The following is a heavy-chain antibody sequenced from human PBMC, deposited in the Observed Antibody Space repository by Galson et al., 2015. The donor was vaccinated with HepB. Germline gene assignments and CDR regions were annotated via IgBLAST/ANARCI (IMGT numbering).Heavy chain of an antibody. V-gene: IGHV1-46*01. CDR1: GYTFTNYY. D-gene: IGHD3-22*01. CDR3: AVPEVYGSSGYYIGY. Sequence: SVKVSCKASGYTFTNYYIHWVRQATGQGLEWMGIMNPNGGGTAYAQKFHGRVTMTRNTSMSTVYMELSSLRSEDTAVYYCAVPEVYGSSGYYIGYWGQGTLVTLSS. J-gene: IGHJ4*02. CDR2: MNPNGGGT.